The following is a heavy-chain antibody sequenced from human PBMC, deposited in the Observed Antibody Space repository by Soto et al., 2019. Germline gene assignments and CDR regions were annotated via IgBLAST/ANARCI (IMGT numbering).Heavy chain of an antibody. Sequence: SVKVSCKASGFTFTSSAVQWVRQARGQRLEWIGWIVVGSGNTNYAQKFQERVTITRDMSTSTAYMELSSLRSEDTAVYYCAAVGKYSSSSYGMDVWGQGTTVTVSS. V-gene: IGHV1-58*01. CDR3: AAVGKYSSSSYGMDV. CDR1: GFTFTSSA. J-gene: IGHJ6*02. CDR2: IVVGSGNT. D-gene: IGHD6-13*01.